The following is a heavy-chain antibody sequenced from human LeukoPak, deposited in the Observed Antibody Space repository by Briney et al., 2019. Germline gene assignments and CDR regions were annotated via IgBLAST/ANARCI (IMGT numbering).Heavy chain of an antibody. CDR2: INEGGSII. Sequence: GGSLRLSCAASGFTFSDYYMSWIRQAPGKGLVWVSRINEGGSIISYADSVKGRFTVSRDNAKNTLYLQMNSLRAEDTAVYYCARDLVIVDTPGDDFDYWGRGTLVTVSS. J-gene: IGHJ4*02. CDR1: GFTFSDYY. D-gene: IGHD2/OR15-2a*01. V-gene: IGHV3-74*01. CDR3: ARDLVIVDTPGDDFDY.